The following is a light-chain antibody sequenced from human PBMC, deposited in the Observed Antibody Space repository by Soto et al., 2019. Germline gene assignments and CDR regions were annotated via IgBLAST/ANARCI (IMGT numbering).Light chain of an antibody. Sequence: EIVLTQSPGTLSLSPGERANLSCRASQSVSSSQLAWYQQKPGQAPRLLIYGASTTATGIPDRFSGGGSGTDFTLTISRLEPEDFAVYYCQQFGSSPEYTFGQGTKLEVK. J-gene: IGKJ2*01. CDR2: GAS. V-gene: IGKV3-20*01. CDR1: QSVSSSQ. CDR3: QQFGSSPEYT.